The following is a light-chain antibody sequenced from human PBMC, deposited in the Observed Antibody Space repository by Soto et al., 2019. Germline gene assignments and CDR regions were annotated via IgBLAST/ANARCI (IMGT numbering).Light chain of an antibody. Sequence: EIVMTQYKATLSVSPGERATLSCRASQSVGSDLAWYQQKPGQAPSLLIFDASNRATGVPARFSGGGSGTDFTLTISSLEPEDFAVYYCQQRNDWRRGTFGQGTRLEIK. CDR3: QQRNDWRRGT. CDR2: DAS. CDR1: QSVGSD. J-gene: IGKJ5*01. V-gene: IGKV3-11*01.